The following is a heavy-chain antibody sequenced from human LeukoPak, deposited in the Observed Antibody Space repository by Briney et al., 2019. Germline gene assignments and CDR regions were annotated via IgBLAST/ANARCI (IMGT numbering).Heavy chain of an antibody. Sequence: SETLSLTCTVSGGSISSHYWSWIRQPPGKGLEWIGYIYYSGSTNYNPSLKSRVTISVDPSKNQFSLKLSSVTAADTGVYYCARGAYYAFWSGKGENWFDPWGQGTLVTVSS. V-gene: IGHV4-59*11. D-gene: IGHD3-3*01. CDR3: ARGAYYAFWSGKGENWFDP. J-gene: IGHJ5*02. CDR1: GGSISSHY. CDR2: IYYSGST.